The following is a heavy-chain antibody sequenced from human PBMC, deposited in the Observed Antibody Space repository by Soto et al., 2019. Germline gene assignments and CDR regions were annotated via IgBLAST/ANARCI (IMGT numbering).Heavy chain of an antibody. J-gene: IGHJ4*02. CDR3: ARHWGRKVFDY. CDR1: GGSISSSSYY. D-gene: IGHD3-16*01. CDR2: IYYSGST. Sequence: QLQLQESGPGLVKPSETLSLTCTVSGGSISSSSYYWGWIRQPPGKGLEWIGNIYYSGSTYYNPSLQSRVNFSAYTSKNQFSLKLSSVTAAATAVYYCARHWGRKVFDYWGQGTLVTVSS. V-gene: IGHV4-39*01.